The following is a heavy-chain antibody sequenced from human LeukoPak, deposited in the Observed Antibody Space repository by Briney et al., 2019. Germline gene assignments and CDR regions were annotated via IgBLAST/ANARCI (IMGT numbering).Heavy chain of an antibody. CDR3: ARLDRFGTNYYYMDV. CDR2: IYTSGST. Sequence: PSETLSLTCTVSGGSISSYYWSWIRQPPGKGLEWIGYIYTSGSTNYNPSLKSRVTISVDTSKNQFSLKVSCVTAADTAVYYCARLDRFGTNYYYMDVWGKGTTVTVSS. CDR1: GGSISSYY. V-gene: IGHV4-4*09. J-gene: IGHJ6*03. D-gene: IGHD3-10*01.